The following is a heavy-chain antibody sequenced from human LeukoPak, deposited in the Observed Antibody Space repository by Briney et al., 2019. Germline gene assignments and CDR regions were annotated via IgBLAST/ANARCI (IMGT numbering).Heavy chain of an antibody. Sequence: SETLSLTCAVSGYSISSGYYWGWIRQPPGKGLEWIGSIYHSGSTYYNPSLKSRVTTSVDTSKNQFSLKLSSVTAADTAVYYCARRFWSGYYSYFDYWGQGTLVTVSS. CDR2: IYHSGST. CDR3: ARRFWSGYYSYFDY. J-gene: IGHJ4*02. CDR1: GYSISSGYY. D-gene: IGHD3-3*01. V-gene: IGHV4-38-2*01.